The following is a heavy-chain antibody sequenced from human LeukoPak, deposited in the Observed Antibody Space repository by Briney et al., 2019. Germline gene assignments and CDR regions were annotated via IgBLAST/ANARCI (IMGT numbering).Heavy chain of an antibody. Sequence: QTLSLPRAISGDSVSNSGVAWNWIRQSPSRGLEWLGRTYYRSKWYNDYAFSLKSRIAINPDAAKNQFSLQLNSVTPDDTGVYYCVRDAGPAPLFVLWGLGTLVTVSS. D-gene: IGHD3-16*01. CDR2: TYYRSKWYN. V-gene: IGHV6-1*01. J-gene: IGHJ4*02. CDR1: GDSVSNSGVA. CDR3: VRDAGPAPLFVL.